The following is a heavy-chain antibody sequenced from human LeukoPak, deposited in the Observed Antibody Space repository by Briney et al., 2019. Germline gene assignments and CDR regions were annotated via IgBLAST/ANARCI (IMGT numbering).Heavy chain of an antibody. J-gene: IGHJ5*02. CDR3: ARRLTQYDCFDP. V-gene: IGHV6-1*01. CDR2: AYYRSTWYN. Sequence: SQTLSLTCAISGDSVSSNSAAWNWIRQSPSRGLEWLGRAYYRSTWYNDYAVSVRGRITVNPDTSKNQFSLHLNSVTPEDTAVYYCARRLTQYDCFDPWGQGILVTVSS. CDR1: GDSVSSNSAA. D-gene: IGHD2-2*01.